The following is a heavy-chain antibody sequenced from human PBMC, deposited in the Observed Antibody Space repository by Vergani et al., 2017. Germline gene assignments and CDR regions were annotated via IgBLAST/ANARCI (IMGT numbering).Heavy chain of an antibody. CDR1: GDSMNTYY. D-gene: IGHD2-21*01. V-gene: IGHV4-59*01. J-gene: IGHJ4*02. Sequence: QVQLQESGPGLVKPSETLSLTCSVSGDSMNTYYWTWIRQPPGQGLEWIGYIYDSGDTKYNPSLKSRVTMSLDTSKNPFSLNRYSVTAADTAVYYCARGALWWLRQIDSWGQGTLVTVSS. CDR3: ARGALWWLRQIDS. CDR2: IYDSGDT.